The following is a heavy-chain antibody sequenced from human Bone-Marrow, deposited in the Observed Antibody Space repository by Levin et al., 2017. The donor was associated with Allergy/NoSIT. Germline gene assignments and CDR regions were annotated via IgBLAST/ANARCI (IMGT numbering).Heavy chain of an antibody. V-gene: IGHV3-21*01. D-gene: IGHD6-19*01. J-gene: IGHJ1*01. CDR3: ARAVIDSSGVVEYFQH. Sequence: PGESLKISCAASGFTFSSYSMNWVRQAPGKGLEWVSSISSSSSYIYYADSVKGRFTISRDNAKNSLYLQMNSLRAEDTAVYYCARAVIDSSGVVEYFQHWGQGTLVTVSS. CDR1: GFTFSSYS. CDR2: ISSSSSYI.